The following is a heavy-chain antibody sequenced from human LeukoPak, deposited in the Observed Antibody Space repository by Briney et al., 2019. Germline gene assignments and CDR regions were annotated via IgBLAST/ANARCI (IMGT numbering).Heavy chain of an antibody. CDR2: ISGSGNRT. J-gene: IGHJ4*02. Sequence: GGSLRLSCAASGITFSRYAMNWVRQAPGKGLEWVSGISGSGNRTGYADSVKGRFTISRDNSKNTLYLQMNSLRAEDTAVYYCATSGWYGTWWGQGTLVTVSS. V-gene: IGHV3-23*01. D-gene: IGHD6-19*01. CDR1: GITFSRYA. CDR3: ATSGWYGTW.